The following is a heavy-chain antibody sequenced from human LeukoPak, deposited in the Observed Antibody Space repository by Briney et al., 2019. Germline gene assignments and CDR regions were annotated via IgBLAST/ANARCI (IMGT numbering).Heavy chain of an antibody. CDR3: ARVGSTVTNWFDP. J-gene: IGHJ5*02. Sequence: GASVKVSCKASGYTFTSYAMHWVRQAPGQRLEWMGWINAGNGNTKYSQKFQGRVTITRDTSASTAYMELSSLRSEDTAVYYCARVGSTVTNWFDPWGQGTLVTVSS. CDR1: GYTFTSYA. CDR2: INAGNGNT. V-gene: IGHV1-3*01. D-gene: IGHD4-17*01.